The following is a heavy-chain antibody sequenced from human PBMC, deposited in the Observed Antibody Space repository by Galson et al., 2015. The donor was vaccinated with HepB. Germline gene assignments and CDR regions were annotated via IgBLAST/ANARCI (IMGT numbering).Heavy chain of an antibody. Sequence: TLSLTCTVSDGSISSYYWSWIRQPPGKGLEWISFLQYSGSPTYNPSLNSRVTMSIDTSKRQFSLRLTSVTAADTAVYYCGRSPPGNTPAAWVGYWGQGTLVTVSS. J-gene: IGHJ4*02. CDR3: GRSPPGNTPAAWVGY. V-gene: IGHV4-59*01. D-gene: IGHD2-2*01. CDR2: LQYSGSP. CDR1: DGSISSYY.